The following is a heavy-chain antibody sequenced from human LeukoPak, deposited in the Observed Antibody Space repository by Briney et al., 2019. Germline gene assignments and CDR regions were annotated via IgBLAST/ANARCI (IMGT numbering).Heavy chain of an antibody. CDR1: GYTFSGNY. CDR3: ARGGYGDYTYDY. CDR2: INPNSGGT. D-gene: IGHD4-17*01. Sequence: ASVKVSCKASGYTFSGNYMHWVRQAPGQGLEWMGWINPNSGGTKYAQKFQGRVTMTRNTSISTAYMELSSLRSEDTAVYYCARGGYGDYTYDYWGQGTLVTVSS. J-gene: IGHJ4*02. V-gene: IGHV1-2*02.